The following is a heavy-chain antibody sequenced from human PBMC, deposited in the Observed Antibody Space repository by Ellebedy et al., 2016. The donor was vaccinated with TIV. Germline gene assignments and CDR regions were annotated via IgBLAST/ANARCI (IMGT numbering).Heavy chain of an antibody. Sequence: ASVKVSXXASGYTFSSYFMHWVRQAPGQGLEWMGIINPSGGSTSYAQKFQGRVTLTRDTSTSTVYMELSSLRSEDTAVYYCARDLFGGVTADYWGQGNLVTVSS. V-gene: IGHV1-46*01. CDR3: ARDLFGGVTADY. CDR1: GYTFSSYF. CDR2: INPSGGST. J-gene: IGHJ4*02. D-gene: IGHD3-16*01.